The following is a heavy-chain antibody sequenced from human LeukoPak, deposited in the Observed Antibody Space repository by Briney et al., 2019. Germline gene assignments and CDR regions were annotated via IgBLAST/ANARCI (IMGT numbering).Heavy chain of an antibody. D-gene: IGHD3-3*01. CDR1: GYTFTSYG. Sequence: ASVKVSCKASGYTFTSYGISWVRQAPGQGLEWMGWISAYNGNTNYAQKLQGRVTMTTDTSTSTAYMELRSLRSEDTAVYYCATDHRVFWSGYYTGILVRWGQGTLVTVSS. CDR3: ATDHRVFWSGYYTGILVR. CDR2: ISAYNGNT. V-gene: IGHV1-18*01. J-gene: IGHJ4*02.